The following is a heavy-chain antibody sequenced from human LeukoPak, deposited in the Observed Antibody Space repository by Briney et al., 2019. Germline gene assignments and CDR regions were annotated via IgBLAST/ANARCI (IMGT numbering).Heavy chain of an antibody. J-gene: IGHJ3*02. D-gene: IGHD2-21*01. CDR1: GGSFSGYY. CDR3: VRERTMVGGADI. Sequence: SETLSPTCAVYGGSFSGYYWSWIRQPPGKGLEWIGEINHSGSTNYNPSLKSRVTISVDTSNNQFSLRLSSVTAADTAVYYCVRERTMVGGADIWGQGTKVTVSS. V-gene: IGHV4-34*01. CDR2: INHSGST.